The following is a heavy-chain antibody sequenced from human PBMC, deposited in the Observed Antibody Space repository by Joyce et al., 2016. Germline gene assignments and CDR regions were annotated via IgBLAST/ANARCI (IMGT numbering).Heavy chain of an antibody. D-gene: IGHD3-10*01. J-gene: IGHJ4*02. CDR1: GFTFSNYW. CDR3: AILFGSGTPIDH. V-gene: IGHV3-74*01. CDR2: IKSDGSYT. Sequence: EVQLVESGGGLVQPGGSLSLSCVASGFTFSNYWAQWVRQAPGQWIVWVSHIKSDGSYTGYADSVKGRFTISRDNAKNTLYLQVNSLRVEDTAVYYCAILFGSGTPIDHWGQGTLVTVSS.